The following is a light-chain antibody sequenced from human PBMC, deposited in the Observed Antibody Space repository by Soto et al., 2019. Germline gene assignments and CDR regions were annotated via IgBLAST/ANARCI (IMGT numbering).Light chain of an antibody. J-gene: IGKJ3*01. V-gene: IGKV3-20*01. CDR1: QSVSSSY. Sequence: EIVLTQSPGTLSLSPGERATLSCRASQSVSSSYLAWYQQKPGQAPRLLIYGASSRATGIPGRFSGSGSGTDFTLTISRLEPEDCAVYYCQQYGRSPCTFGPGTKVDIK. CDR3: QQYGRSPCT. CDR2: GAS.